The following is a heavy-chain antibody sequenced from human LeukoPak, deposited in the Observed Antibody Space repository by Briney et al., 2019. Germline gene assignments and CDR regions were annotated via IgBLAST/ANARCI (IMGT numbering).Heavy chain of an antibody. CDR3: AGSQDSSGYYNHDAFDT. J-gene: IGHJ3*02. CDR1: GGSISSGSFY. D-gene: IGHD3-22*01. Sequence: PSETLSLTCSVSGGSISSGSFYWSWIRQHPGKGLEWIGYIYNSGTTFYNPSLKSRVTVSVDTSKNRFSLRLSSVTAADTAVYFCAGSQDSSGYYNHDAFDTWGQGTVVIVSS. CDR2: IYNSGTT. V-gene: IGHV4-31*03.